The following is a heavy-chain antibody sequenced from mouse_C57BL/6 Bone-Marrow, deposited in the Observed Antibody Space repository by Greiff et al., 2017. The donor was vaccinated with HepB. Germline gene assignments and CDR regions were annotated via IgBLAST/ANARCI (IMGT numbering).Heavy chain of an antibody. CDR2: IHPNSGST. CDR1: GYTFTSYW. D-gene: IGHD1-1*01. V-gene: IGHV1-64*01. CDR3: ARAPDYYGSSYWYFDV. Sequence: VKLQQPGAELVKPGASVKLSCKASGYTFTSYWMHWVKQRPGQGLEWIGMIHPNSGSTNYNEKFKSKATLTVDKSSSTAYMQLSSLTSEDSAVYYCARAPDYYGSSYWYFDVWGTGTTVTVSS. J-gene: IGHJ1*03.